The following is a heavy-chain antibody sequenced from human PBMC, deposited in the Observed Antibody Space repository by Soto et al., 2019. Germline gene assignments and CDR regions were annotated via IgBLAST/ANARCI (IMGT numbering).Heavy chain of an antibody. D-gene: IGHD6-25*01. Sequence: ASVKVSCKASGYTFTGYYMHWVRQAPGQGLEWMGWINPNSGGTNYAQKFQGWVTMTRDTSISTAYMELSRLRSDDTAVYYWAGGIAAAAAGGMDVWGQGTTVTVSS. J-gene: IGHJ6*02. CDR1: GYTFTGYY. V-gene: IGHV1-2*04. CDR3: AGGIAAAAAGGMDV. CDR2: INPNSGGT.